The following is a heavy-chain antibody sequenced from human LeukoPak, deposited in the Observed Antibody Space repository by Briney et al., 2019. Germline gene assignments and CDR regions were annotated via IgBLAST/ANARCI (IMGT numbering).Heavy chain of an antibody. J-gene: IGHJ4*02. D-gene: IGHD6-19*01. V-gene: IGHV1-8*03. CDR2: MNPNSGYT. CDR3: ARVAGSIDY. CDR1: GYTFTTYD. Sequence: ASVKVSCKASGYTFTTYDINWVRQATGQGPEWMGWMNPNSGYTGYAQKFQGRATITRDTSISTAYMELSSLRSEDTAVYYCARVAGSIDYWGQGTLVTVSS.